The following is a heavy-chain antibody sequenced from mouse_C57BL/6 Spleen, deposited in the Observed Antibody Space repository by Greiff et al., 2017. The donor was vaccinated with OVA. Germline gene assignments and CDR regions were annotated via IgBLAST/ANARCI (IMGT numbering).Heavy chain of an antibody. CDR3: ARGGTAQVWFAY. CDR1: GYAFSSYW. D-gene: IGHD3-2*02. CDR2: IYPGDGDT. V-gene: IGHV1-80*01. Sequence: QVQLKQSGAELVKPGASVKISCKASGYAFSSYWMNWVKQRPGKGLEWIGQIYPGDGDTNYNGKFKGKATLTADKSSSTAYMQLSSLTSEDSAVYFCARGGTAQVWFAYWGQGTLVTVSA. J-gene: IGHJ3*01.